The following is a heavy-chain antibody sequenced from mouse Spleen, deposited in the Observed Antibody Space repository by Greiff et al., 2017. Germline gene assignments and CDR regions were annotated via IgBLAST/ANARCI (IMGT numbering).Heavy chain of an antibody. CDR3: AREGYYKALFAY. J-gene: IGHJ3*01. CDR1: GYTFTSYW. D-gene: IGHD2-12*01. CDR2: IHPNSGST. Sequence: QVQLKQPGAELVKPGASVKLSCKASGYTFTSYWMHWVKQRPGQGLEWIGMIHPNSGSTNYNEKFKSKATLTVDKSSSTAYMQLSSLTSEDSAVYYCAREGYYKALFAYWGQGTLVTVSA. V-gene: IGHV1-64*01.